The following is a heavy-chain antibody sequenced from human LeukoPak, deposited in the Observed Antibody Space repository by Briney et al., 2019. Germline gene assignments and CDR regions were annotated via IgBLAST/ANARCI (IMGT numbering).Heavy chain of an antibody. D-gene: IGHD1-14*01. CDR3: VRENHGSFDY. J-gene: IGHJ4*02. V-gene: IGHV3-21*01. Sequence: GGSLRLSCAASGFSFNTYYVNWVRQAPGKGLEWVSCISSSSTHIFYADSVRGRFAISRDNAKNSLYLQMNSLRADDTAVYYCVRENHGSFDYWGQGSLVTVSS. CDR1: GFSFNTYY. CDR2: ISSSSTHI.